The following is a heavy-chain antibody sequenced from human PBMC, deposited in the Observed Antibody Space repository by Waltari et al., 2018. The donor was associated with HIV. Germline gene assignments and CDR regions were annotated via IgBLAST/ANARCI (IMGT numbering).Heavy chain of an antibody. CDR3: TKQNAGIDY. CDR1: GFTFSYFG. Sequence: QVQLVESGGGEVQPGRSLSLSCAASGFTFSYFGMNWVRQTPGRGLEWVATISSDGSNEHYVDSLKGRFTISRDNSKNMVYLQMNSLRPEDTAVYYCTKQNAGIDYWGQGTLVTVSS. V-gene: IGHV3-30*18. J-gene: IGHJ4*02. CDR2: ISSDGSNE. D-gene: IGHD3-10*01.